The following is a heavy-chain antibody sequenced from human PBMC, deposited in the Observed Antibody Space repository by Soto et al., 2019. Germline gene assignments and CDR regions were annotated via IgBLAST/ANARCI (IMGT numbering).Heavy chain of an antibody. CDR2: INAGNGNT. V-gene: IGHV1-3*01. D-gene: IGHD3-3*01. Sequence: QVQLVQSGAEVKKPGASVKVSCKASGYTFTSYAMHWVRQAPGQRLEWMRWINAGNGNTKYSQKFQGRVTITRDTSASTAYMELSSLRSEDTAVYYCARDPYYDFWSGYSGYYYYYMDVWGKGTTVTVSS. J-gene: IGHJ6*03. CDR3: ARDPYYDFWSGYSGYYYYYMDV. CDR1: GYTFTSYA.